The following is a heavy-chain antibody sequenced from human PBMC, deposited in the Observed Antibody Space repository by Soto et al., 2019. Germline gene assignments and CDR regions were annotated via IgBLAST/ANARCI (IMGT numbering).Heavy chain of an antibody. Sequence: GESLKISCKGSGYSFTSYWISWVRQMPGKGLEWMGIIYPGDSDTRYSPSFQGQVTISADKSISTAYLQWRSLKASDTAMYYCARQLMEGCSGGSCYRWFDPWGQGTLVTVSS. J-gene: IGHJ5*02. CDR3: ARQLMEGCSGGSCYRWFDP. D-gene: IGHD2-15*01. CDR2: IYPGDSDT. V-gene: IGHV5-51*01. CDR1: GYSFTSYW.